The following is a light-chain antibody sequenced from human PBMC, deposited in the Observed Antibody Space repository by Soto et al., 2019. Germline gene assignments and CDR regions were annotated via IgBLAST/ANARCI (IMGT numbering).Light chain of an antibody. CDR1: TSNIGAGYH. Sequence: QSVLTQPPSVSGAPGQGVTISCTGSTSNIGAGYHVHWHQQLPGTAPKLLIYTNSNRPSGVPDRFSGSKSGTSASLAITGLQAEDEADYYCQSYDSSLSHVVFGGGTKLTVL. CDR2: TNS. J-gene: IGLJ2*01. CDR3: QSYDSSLSHVV. V-gene: IGLV1-40*01.